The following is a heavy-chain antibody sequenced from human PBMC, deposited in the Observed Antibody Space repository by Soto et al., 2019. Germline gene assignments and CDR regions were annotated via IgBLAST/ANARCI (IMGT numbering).Heavy chain of an antibody. D-gene: IGHD6-13*01. CDR2: IWYDGSNK. CDR3: ARDPPGYLNFDY. J-gene: IGHJ4*02. CDR1: GFNFSNYG. Sequence: QVQLVESGGGVVQPGRSLRLSCAASGFNFSNYGMHWVRQAPGKGLEWVAVIWYDGSNKYHADSVKGRFTISRDNSKNTLYLQMTNLRAEDTAVYYCARDPPGYLNFDYWGQGTLVTVSS. V-gene: IGHV3-33*01.